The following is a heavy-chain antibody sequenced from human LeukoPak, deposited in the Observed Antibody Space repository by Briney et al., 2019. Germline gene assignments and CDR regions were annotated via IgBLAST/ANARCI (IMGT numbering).Heavy chain of an antibody. CDR2: ILNSGTTT. J-gene: IGHJ4*02. Sequence: PGGSLEPPLPAPGFTFGSFACNWAAQAPGKGLEWVSYILNSGTTTYYADSVKGGFTISRDNAKNSLYLQMNSLRADDNLRHEYGWDPYGYCGQGNLVTVSS. CDR1: GFTFGSFA. D-gene: IGHD4-17*01. CDR3: GWDPYGY. V-gene: IGHV3-48*03.